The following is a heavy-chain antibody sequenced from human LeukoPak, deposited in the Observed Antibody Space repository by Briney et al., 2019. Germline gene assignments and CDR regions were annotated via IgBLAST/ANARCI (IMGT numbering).Heavy chain of an antibody. CDR2: IRYDGRIK. CDR3: ARNRAAAGDWLDP. V-gene: IGHV3-30*02. J-gene: IGHJ5*02. CDR1: GFTFSAYG. D-gene: IGHD6-13*01. Sequence: GGSLRLSCAASGFTFSAYGVHWVRQAPGKGLEWLAFIRYDGRIKNYADSVKGRFTISRDNSKNTLYHQMNSLTTEDTSLYYCARNRAAAGDWLDPWGQGTLVIVSS.